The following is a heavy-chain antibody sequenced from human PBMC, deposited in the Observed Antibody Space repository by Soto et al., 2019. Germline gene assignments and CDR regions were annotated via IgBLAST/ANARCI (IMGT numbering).Heavy chain of an antibody. CDR3: AKEYSSVWSHWYFDL. CDR2: VSHDGTAK. CDR1: GFDFNNYG. J-gene: IGHJ2*01. Sequence: QVQLVESGGGVVQPGRSLRLSCAGSGFDFNNYGIQWVRQAPGKGLEWVAVVSHDGTAKIYADPVKGRFTISRDGSENMVSLQMDSLRVEDTAVYYCAKEYSSVWSHWYFDLWGRGTLVTVSS. V-gene: IGHV3-30*18. D-gene: IGHD6-19*01.